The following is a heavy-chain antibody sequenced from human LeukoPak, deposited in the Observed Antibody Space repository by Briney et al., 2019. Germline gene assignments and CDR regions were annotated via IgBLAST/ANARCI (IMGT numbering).Heavy chain of an antibody. V-gene: IGHV3-23*01. CDR3: AKGNYGDAYYYYGMDV. J-gene: IGHJ6*02. D-gene: IGHD4-17*01. CDR1: GFTFSNAY. Sequence: GGSLRLSCAASGFTFSNAYMNWVRQAPGKGLEWVSAISGSGGSTYYADSVKGRFTISRDNSKNTLYLQMNSLRAEDTAVYYCAKGNYGDAYYYYGMDVWGQGTTVTVSS. CDR2: ISGSGGST.